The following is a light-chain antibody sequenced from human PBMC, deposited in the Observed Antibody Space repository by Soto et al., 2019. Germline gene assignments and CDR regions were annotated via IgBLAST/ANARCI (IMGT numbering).Light chain of an antibody. Sequence: QSVLTQSPSASGTPGQTVTISCSGSSSNIGSSTVNWYQHVPGTAPKLLIYRDNERLSGFPDRISASKSGTSASLVISGLQYEDEADYYCATWDVSLDGVVFGGGTKHTVL. CDR3: ATWDVSLDGVV. CDR1: SSNIGSST. CDR2: RDN. J-gene: IGLJ2*01. V-gene: IGLV1-44*01.